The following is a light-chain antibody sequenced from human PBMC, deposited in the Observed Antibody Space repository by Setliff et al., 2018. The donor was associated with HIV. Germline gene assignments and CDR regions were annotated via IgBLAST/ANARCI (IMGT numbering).Light chain of an antibody. Sequence: QSVLTQPPSASGTPGQRVTISCSGSFSDIGRNTINWYQQLPGTAPRLLIYGNFQRPSGVPDRFSGSKSGTSASLAISGLQSEDESDYFCAAWDDSLNAYVFGTGTKVTVL. J-gene: IGLJ1*01. CDR2: GNF. CDR1: FSDIGRNT. CDR3: AAWDDSLNAYV. V-gene: IGLV1-44*01.